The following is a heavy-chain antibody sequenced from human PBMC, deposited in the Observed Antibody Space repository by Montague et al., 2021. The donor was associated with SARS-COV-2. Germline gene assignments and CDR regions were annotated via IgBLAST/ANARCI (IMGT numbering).Heavy chain of an antibody. D-gene: IGHD6-19*01. V-gene: IGHV4-61*02. Sequence: TLSLTCTVSGGSISSGSYYWSWIRQPAGKGLEWIGRISISGSTNYNPSLKSRVTISVDTSKNQFSLKLSSVTAAGTAVYYCARDIAVAGLFDYWGQGTLVTVPS. CDR3: ARDIAVAGLFDY. CDR2: ISISGST. J-gene: IGHJ4*02. CDR1: GGSISSGSYY.